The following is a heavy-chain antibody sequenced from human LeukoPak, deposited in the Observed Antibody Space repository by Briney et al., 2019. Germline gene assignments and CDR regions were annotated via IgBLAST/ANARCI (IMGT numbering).Heavy chain of an antibody. CDR1: GYTFTSYY. CDR3: AREGWQQLASRGTYYYYGMDV. CDR2: IIPIFGTA. J-gene: IGHJ6*02. Sequence: ASVKVSCKASGYTFTSYYMHWVRQAPGQGLEWMGGIIPIFGTANYAQKFQGRVTITADESTNTAYMELSSLRSEDTAVYYCAREGWQQLASRGTYYYYGMDVWGQGTTVTVSS. D-gene: IGHD6-13*01. V-gene: IGHV1-69*13.